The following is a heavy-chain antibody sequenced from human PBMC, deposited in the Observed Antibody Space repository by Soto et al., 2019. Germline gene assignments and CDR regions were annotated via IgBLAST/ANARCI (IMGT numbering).Heavy chain of an antibody. CDR1: GFSLSTSGVG. CDR2: IYWDDDK. Sequence: QITLKESGPTLVKPTQTLTLTCTFSGFSLSTSGVGVGWIRQPPGKALEWLALIYWDDDKRYSPSLKSRLTIPKDTSKNQVVLTKTTMDPVDTATYYCAHSPNPAPGYYFDYLGQGTLVTVSS. D-gene: IGHD7-27*01. CDR3: AHSPNPAPGYYFDY. V-gene: IGHV2-5*02. J-gene: IGHJ4*02.